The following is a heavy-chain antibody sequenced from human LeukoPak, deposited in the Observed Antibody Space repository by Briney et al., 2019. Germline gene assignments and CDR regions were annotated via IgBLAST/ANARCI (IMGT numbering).Heavy chain of an antibody. CDR1: GGSISSSSYY. CDR2: IYYSGST. D-gene: IGHD6-19*01. J-gene: IGHJ6*03. CDR3: ARRSGLNSAYYYYYYMDV. Sequence: PSETLSLTCTVSGGSISSSSYYWGWIRQPPGKGLEWIGSIYYSGSTYYNPSLKSRVTISVDTSKNQFALKLSSVTAADTAVYYCARRSGLNSAYYYYYYMDVWGKGTTVTISS. V-gene: IGHV4-39*01.